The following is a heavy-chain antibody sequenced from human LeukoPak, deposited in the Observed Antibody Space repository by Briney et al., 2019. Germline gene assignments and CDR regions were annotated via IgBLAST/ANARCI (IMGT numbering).Heavy chain of an antibody. D-gene: IGHD3-10*01. CDR2: INPNSGGT. CDR3: ARTWRDLWFGESVPDY. V-gene: IGHV1-2*02. J-gene: IGHJ4*02. Sequence: GASVKVSCKASGYTFTGYYMHWVRQAPGQGLEWMGWINPNSGGTNYAQKFQGRVTMTRDTSISTAYMELSRLRSDDTAVYYCARTWRDLWFGESVPDYWGQGTLVTVSS. CDR1: GYTFTGYY.